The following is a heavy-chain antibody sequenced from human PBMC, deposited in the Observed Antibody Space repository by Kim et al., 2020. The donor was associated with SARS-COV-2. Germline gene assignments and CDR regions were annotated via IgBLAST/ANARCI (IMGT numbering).Heavy chain of an antibody. V-gene: IGHV3-72*01. CDR3: ARAFGGGMDV. Sequence: GGSLRLSCAATGFTISDYRMDWVRQAPGKGLEWLGRSRDRANSYTTEYAASVQGRFTISRDAAKNSMNLQMNGLKTEDTAVYYCARAFGGGMDVWGQGTTVTVSS. CDR1: GFTISDYR. CDR2: SRDRANSYTT. J-gene: IGHJ6*02. D-gene: IGHD3-16*01.